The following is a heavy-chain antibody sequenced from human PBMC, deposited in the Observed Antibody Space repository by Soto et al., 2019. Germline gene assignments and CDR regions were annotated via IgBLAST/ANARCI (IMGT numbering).Heavy chain of an antibody. J-gene: IGHJ4*02. Sequence: ASVKVSCKASGYMFTTYYIHWFRQAPGQGLEWMGIINPSGGSTSYAPKFQGGITMTTDTSTTTVYMELSSLRSEDTAVYYCARDRQYYGSSGPNFDYWGQGTLVTFSS. CDR1: GYMFTTYY. CDR2: INPSGGST. V-gene: IGHV1-46*01. CDR3: ARDRQYYGSSGPNFDY. D-gene: IGHD3-22*01.